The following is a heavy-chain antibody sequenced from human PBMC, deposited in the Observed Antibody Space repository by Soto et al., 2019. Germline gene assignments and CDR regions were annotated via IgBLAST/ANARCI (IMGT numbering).Heavy chain of an antibody. CDR3: AVNDYSKYGMDV. CDR1: GYSLTELS. V-gene: IGHV1-24*01. J-gene: IGHJ6*02. D-gene: IGHD4-4*01. CDR2: FDPEDGET. Sequence: ASVKVSGKVSGYSLTELSMHWVRQAPGKGLEWMGGFDPEDGETIYAQKFQGRVTMTEDTSTDTAYMELSSLRSEDTAVYYCAVNDYSKYGMDVWGQGTTVNVSS.